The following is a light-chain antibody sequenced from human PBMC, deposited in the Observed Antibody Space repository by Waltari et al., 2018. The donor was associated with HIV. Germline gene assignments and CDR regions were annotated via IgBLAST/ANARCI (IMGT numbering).Light chain of an antibody. Sequence: DSVMTQNQVSLSVSPGEPDSITCRSSRSLLDSDDGNTYLDWYLQKPGQSPQLLIYTLSYRASGVPDRFSGSGSGTDFTLQIRRVKAEDVGIYYCMQRREFPITFGQGTRLEIK. V-gene: IGKV2-40*01. CDR3: MQRREFPIT. CDR1: RSLLDSDDGNTY. CDR2: TLS. J-gene: IGKJ5*01.